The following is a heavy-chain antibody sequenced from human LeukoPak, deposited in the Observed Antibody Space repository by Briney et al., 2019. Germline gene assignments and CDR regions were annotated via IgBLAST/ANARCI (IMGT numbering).Heavy chain of an antibody. J-gene: IGHJ6*02. CDR3: ARHRDYYGMDV. V-gene: IGHV4-39*01. CDR1: GGSISSSNYY. Sequence: SETLSLTCTVSGGSISSSNYYWGWIRQPPGKGLEWIGSIYYSGSTYYNPSLKSRVTISVDTSKNQFSLKLSSVTAADTAVYYCARHRDYYGMDVWGQGTTVTVSS. CDR2: IYYSGST.